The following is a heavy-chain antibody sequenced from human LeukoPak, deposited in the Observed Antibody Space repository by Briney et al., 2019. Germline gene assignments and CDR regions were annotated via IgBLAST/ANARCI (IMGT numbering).Heavy chain of an antibody. D-gene: IGHD3-22*01. V-gene: IGHV3-23*01. CDR2: ISDSGGST. Sequence: GGSLRPSCAVSGITLSNYGMSWVRQAPGKGLEWVAGISDSGGSTNYADSVKGRFTISRDNPKNTLYLQMNSLRAEDTAVYFCAKRGVVIRVILVGYHKEAYYFDSWGQGALVTVSS. CDR1: GITLSNYG. J-gene: IGHJ4*02. CDR3: AKRGVVIRVILVGYHKEAYYFDS.